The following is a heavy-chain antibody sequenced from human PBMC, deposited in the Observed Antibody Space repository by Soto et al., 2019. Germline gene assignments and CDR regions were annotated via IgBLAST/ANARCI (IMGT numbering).Heavy chain of an antibody. Sequence: GGSLRLSCAASGFTFSSYSMSWVRQAPGKGLEWVSTIGTSASTYYGDSVRGRFTISRDNSKNTLYLQMHSLRAEDTAVYYCAKTVGSSGWYFFDTWGQGTPVTVSS. V-gene: IGHV3-23*01. CDR2: IGTSAST. J-gene: IGHJ4*02. CDR1: GFTFSSYS. CDR3: AKTVGSSGWYFFDT. D-gene: IGHD6-19*01.